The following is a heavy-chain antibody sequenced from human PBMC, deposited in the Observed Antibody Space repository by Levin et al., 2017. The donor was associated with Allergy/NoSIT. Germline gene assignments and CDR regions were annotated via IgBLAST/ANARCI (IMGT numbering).Heavy chain of an antibody. D-gene: IGHD2-2*01. Sequence: PGGSLRLSCAASGFTFSSYSMNWVRQAPGKGLEWVSSISSSSSYIYYADSVKGRFTISRDNAKNSLYLQMNSLRAEDTAVYYCARGQPIYCSSTSCHREFRYFDLWGRGTLVTVSS. V-gene: IGHV3-21*01. CDR1: GFTFSSYS. CDR2: ISSSSSYI. J-gene: IGHJ2*01. CDR3: ARGQPIYCSSTSCHREFRYFDL.